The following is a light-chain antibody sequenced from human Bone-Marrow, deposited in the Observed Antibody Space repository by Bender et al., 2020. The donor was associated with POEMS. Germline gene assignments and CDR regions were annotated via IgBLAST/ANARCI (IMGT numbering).Light chain of an antibody. Sequence: QSALTQPASVSGSPGQSITISCTGSSSDIGGYNFVSWYQQHPGKAPKLIIYEVTKRPSGVSDRFSGSKSGNTASLTISGLQAEDEADYYCCSYAVTIIFSFGGGTKVTVL. J-gene: IGLJ2*01. CDR2: EVT. CDR1: SSDIGGYNF. CDR3: CSYAVTIIFS. V-gene: IGLV2-23*02.